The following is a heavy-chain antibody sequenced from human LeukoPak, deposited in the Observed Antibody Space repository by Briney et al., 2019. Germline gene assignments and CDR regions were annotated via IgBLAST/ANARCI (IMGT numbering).Heavy chain of an antibody. CDR1: GGSFSGYY. D-gene: IGHD3-22*01. J-gene: IGHJ4*02. V-gene: IGHV4-59*01. Sequence: SETLSLTCAVYGGSFSGYYGSWIRQPPGKGLEWIGYIYYSGSTNYNPSLKSRVTISVDTPKNQFSLKLSSVTAADTAVYYCARGGSGYIFDYWGQGTLVTVSS. CDR3: ARGGSGYIFDY. CDR2: IYYSGST.